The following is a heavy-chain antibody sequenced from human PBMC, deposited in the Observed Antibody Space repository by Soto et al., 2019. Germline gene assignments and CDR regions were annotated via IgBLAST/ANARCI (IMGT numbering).Heavy chain of an antibody. CDR2: IIPIFGTA. Sequence: RASVKVSCKASGGTFSSYAISWVRQAPGQGLEWMGGIIPIFGTANYAQKFQGRVTITADESTSTAYMELSSLRSEDTAVYYCARDPSYYDFWSGHFDYWGQGTLVTVSS. CDR3: ARDPSYYDFWSGHFDY. V-gene: IGHV1-69*13. J-gene: IGHJ4*02. D-gene: IGHD3-3*01. CDR1: GGTFSSYA.